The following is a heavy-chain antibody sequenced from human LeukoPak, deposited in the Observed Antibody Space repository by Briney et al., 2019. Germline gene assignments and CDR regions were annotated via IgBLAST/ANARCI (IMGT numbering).Heavy chain of an antibody. CDR1: GYSITDYY. Sequence: ASVKVSXKASGYSITDYYIHWVRQAPGQGLEWMGRINPNTGDTNYAEKFKGRVTMTRDTSINTAYMELSRLRSGDTAVYYCARDYGDNEDYWGREPWSPSPQ. CDR2: INPNTGDT. CDR3: ARDYGDNEDY. V-gene: IGHV1-2*06. D-gene: IGHD4-17*01. J-gene: IGHJ4*02.